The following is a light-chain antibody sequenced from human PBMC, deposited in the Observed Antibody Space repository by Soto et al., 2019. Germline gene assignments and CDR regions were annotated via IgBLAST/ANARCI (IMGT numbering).Light chain of an antibody. CDR3: ETWDSKSHKV. CDR2: LEGSGSY. CDR1: SSHSSDV. V-gene: IGLV4-60*02. J-gene: IGLJ3*02. Sequence: QSVLTQSSSASASLGSSVNLTCTRSSSHSSDVFAWHQQQPGKAPRYLMKLEGSGSYNQGGGVPHCSSGSSSSADRYLTISILQYEDEADYYRETWDSKSHKVFGGGTKLTVL.